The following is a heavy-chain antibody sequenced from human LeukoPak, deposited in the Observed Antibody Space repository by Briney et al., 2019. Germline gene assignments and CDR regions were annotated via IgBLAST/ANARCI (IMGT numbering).Heavy chain of an antibody. D-gene: IGHD1-26*01. CDR3: AREGSGSYPQVDY. V-gene: IGHV3-72*01. Sequence: PGVSLRLSCAASGFTFSDHYMDWVRQAPGKGLEWVGRTRNKANSYTTEYAASVKGRFTISRDDSKNSLYLQMNSLKTEDTAVYYCAREGSGSYPQVDYWGQGTLVTVSS. J-gene: IGHJ4*02. CDR1: GFTFSDHY. CDR2: TRNKANSYTT.